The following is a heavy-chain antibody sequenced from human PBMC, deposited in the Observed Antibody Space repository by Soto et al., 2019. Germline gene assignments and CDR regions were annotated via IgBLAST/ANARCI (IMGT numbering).Heavy chain of an antibody. Sequence: SETLSRPCTVSGGTIRSSNYYWAWIRQPPGKGLEWIGSIDYSGSTYYNPSLKSRVTISVDTSKNHFSLKLGSVTAAETALSYGSRRGPDECGPCGRGTMVT. D-gene: IGHD3-3*01. CDR3: SRRGPDECGP. V-gene: IGHV4-39*02. J-gene: IGHJ5*02. CDR2: IDYSGST. CDR1: GGTIRSSNYY.